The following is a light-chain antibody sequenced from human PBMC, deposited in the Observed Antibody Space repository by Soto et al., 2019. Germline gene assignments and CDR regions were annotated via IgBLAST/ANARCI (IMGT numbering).Light chain of an antibody. CDR2: EVT. Sequence: QSALTQPASVSGSPGQSITISCTGTSSDVGGYNSVSWYQQHPGKAPKLMIYEVTNRPSGVSNRFSGSKSGNTASLTISGLQAEDEADSYCTSYTSSSTLVFGGGTKLPVL. CDR3: TSYTSSSTLV. V-gene: IGLV2-14*01. J-gene: IGLJ2*01. CDR1: SSDVGGYNS.